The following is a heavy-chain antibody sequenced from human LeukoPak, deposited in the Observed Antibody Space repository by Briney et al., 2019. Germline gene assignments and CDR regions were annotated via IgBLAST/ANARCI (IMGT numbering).Heavy chain of an antibody. V-gene: IGHV3-21*01. Sequence: PVGSLRLSCAASGFTFSSYSMNWVRQAPGKGLEWVSSITRTSIYIYYADSLKGRFTISRDNAKNSLYLQMNSLRAEDTAVYYCARGPQSIVEAGIGRFDYWGQGILVTVSS. J-gene: IGHJ4*02. CDR1: GFTFSSYS. CDR3: ARGPQSIVEAGIGRFDY. D-gene: IGHD6-13*01. CDR2: ITRTSIYI.